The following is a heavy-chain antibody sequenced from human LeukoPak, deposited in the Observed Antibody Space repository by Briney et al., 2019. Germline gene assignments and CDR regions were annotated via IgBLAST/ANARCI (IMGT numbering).Heavy chain of an antibody. CDR2: SYYSGST. CDR3: ARRDSSSWRIWFDP. Sequence: SETLSLTCIVSGGSISSYYWSSIRQPPGKGLEGMGYSYYSGSTNYNPSLKSRVTISVDTSKNQFSLKLSSVTAADTAVYYCARRDSSSWRIWFDPWGQGTLVTVSS. V-gene: IGHV4-59*08. D-gene: IGHD6-13*01. J-gene: IGHJ5*02. CDR1: GGSISSYY.